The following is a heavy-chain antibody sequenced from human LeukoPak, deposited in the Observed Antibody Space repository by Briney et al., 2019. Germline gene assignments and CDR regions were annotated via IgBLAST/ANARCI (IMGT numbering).Heavy chain of an antibody. CDR1: GYTFTGFY. V-gene: IGHV1-2*02. CDR2: INPYSGDT. D-gene: IGHD5-12*01. Sequence: PSVKVSCKTSGYTFTGFYIHWVRQAPGQGLESMGWINPYSGDTNYAQKFQGRFTMARDTSISTAYMELSRLASDDTAVYFCARVESRVVVATVFDYWGQGTLVTVSS. CDR3: ARVESRVVVATVFDY. J-gene: IGHJ4*02.